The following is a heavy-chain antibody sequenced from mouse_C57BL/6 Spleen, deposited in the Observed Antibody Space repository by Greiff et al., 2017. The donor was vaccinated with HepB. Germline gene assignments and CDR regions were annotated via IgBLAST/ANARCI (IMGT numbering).Heavy chain of an antibody. V-gene: IGHV5-6*02. CDR2: ISSGGRYT. CDR1: GFTFSSYG. Sequence: DVKLVESGGDLVKPGGSLKLSCAASGFTFSSYGMSWVRQTPDKRLEWVATISSGGRYTYYPDSVKGRFTISRDNAKNTLYLQMSSLKSEDTAMYYCARHGGSSYMDYWGQGTSVTVSS. D-gene: IGHD1-1*01. CDR3: ARHGGSSYMDY. J-gene: IGHJ4*01.